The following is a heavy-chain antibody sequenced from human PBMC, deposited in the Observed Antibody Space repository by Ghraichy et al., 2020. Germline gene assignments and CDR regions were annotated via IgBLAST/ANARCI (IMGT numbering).Heavy chain of an antibody. CDR3: APKPSIAAAGTPAVDY. CDR2: ISSSGSTI. Sequence: LSLTCAASGFTFSDYYMSWIRQAPGKGLGWVSYISSSGSTIYYADSVKGRFTISRDNAKNSLYLQMNSLRAEDTAVYYCAPKPSIAAAGTPAVDYWGQGTLVTVSS. J-gene: IGHJ4*02. V-gene: IGHV3-11*01. D-gene: IGHD6-13*01. CDR1: GFTFSDYY.